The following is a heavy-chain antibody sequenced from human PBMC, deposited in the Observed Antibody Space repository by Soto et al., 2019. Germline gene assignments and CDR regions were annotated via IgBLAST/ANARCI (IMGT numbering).Heavy chain of an antibody. CDR1: GFTFSSYG. D-gene: IGHD6-6*01. J-gene: IGHJ4*02. CDR3: ARDYGIAARPDGSDY. V-gene: IGHV3-33*01. Sequence: PGGSLRLSCAASGFTFSSYGMHWVRQAPGKGLEWVAVIWYDGSNKYYADSVKGRFTISRDNSKNTLYLQMNSLRAEDTAVYYCARDYGIAARPDGSDYWGQGTLVTVYS. CDR2: IWYDGSNK.